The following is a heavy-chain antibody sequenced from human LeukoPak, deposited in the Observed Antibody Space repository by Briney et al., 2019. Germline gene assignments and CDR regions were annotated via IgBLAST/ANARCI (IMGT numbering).Heavy chain of an antibody. J-gene: IGHJ3*02. Sequence: GGSLRLSCAASGFTVSNNYVSWVRQAPGKGLEWVSVIYSGGATYYADSVKGRFTISRDNAKSSLYLQMNSLRAEDTAVYYCASSTEYYDILTGQGAFDIWGQGTMVTVSS. CDR3: ASSTEYYDILTGQGAFDI. D-gene: IGHD3-9*01. CDR2: IYSGGAT. CDR1: GFTVSNNY. V-gene: IGHV3-53*01.